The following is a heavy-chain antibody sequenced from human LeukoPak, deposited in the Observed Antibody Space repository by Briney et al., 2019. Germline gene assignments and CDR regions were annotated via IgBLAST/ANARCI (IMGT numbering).Heavy chain of an antibody. CDR1: GFTFSSYA. CDR2: ISGSGGST. Sequence: PGGSLRLSCAASGFTFSSYAMSWVRQAPGKGLERVSAISGSGGSTYYADSVKGRFTISRDNSKNTLHLQMNSLRAEDTAVYYCAKDLAEMATIIDYWGQGTLVTVSS. V-gene: IGHV3-23*01. J-gene: IGHJ4*02. CDR3: AKDLAEMATIIDY. D-gene: IGHD5-24*01.